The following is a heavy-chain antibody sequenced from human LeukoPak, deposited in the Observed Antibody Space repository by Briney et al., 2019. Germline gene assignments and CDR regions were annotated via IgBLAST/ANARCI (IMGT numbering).Heavy chain of an antibody. J-gene: IGHJ3*02. Sequence: ASVKVSCKASGYTLTSYYMHWVRQAPGQGLEWMGIINPSGGSTSYAQKFQGRVTMTRDTSTSTVYMELSSLSSEDTAVYYCARSGSSLKAFDIWGQGTMVTVSS. V-gene: IGHV1-46*01. CDR3: ARSGSSLKAFDI. D-gene: IGHD6-6*01. CDR2: INPSGGST. CDR1: GYTLTSYY.